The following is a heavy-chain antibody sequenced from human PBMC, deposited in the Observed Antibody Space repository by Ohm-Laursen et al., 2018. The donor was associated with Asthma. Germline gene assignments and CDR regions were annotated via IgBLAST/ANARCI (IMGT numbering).Heavy chain of an antibody. D-gene: IGHD3-9*01. CDR1: GASFSTYY. Sequence: TLSLTCTLSGASFSTYYWGWIRQPPGKGLEWIGYIYSTGSTNYNPSLKSRVTLSSDSSTNQVSLRLSSVTAADTAVYFCARLDWAQSMFDSWGQGALVTVSS. CDR3: ARLDWAQSMFDS. V-gene: IGHV4-59*01. J-gene: IGHJ4*02. CDR2: IYSTGST.